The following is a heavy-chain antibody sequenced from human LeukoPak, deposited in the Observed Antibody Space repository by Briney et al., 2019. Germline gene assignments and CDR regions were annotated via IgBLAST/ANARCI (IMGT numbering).Heavy chain of an antibody. Sequence: ASVKLSLSSSGGTFTSYAISWVRQAPGQGLGWRGRIHTILSIANYSQKFQGRVTITADKSTSTAYMELSSLRSEDTAVYYCARGVVPAALNWFDPWGQGTLVTVSS. CDR1: GGTFTSYA. D-gene: IGHD2-2*01. CDR2: IHTILSIA. V-gene: IGHV1-69*04. CDR3: ARGVVPAALNWFDP. J-gene: IGHJ5*02.